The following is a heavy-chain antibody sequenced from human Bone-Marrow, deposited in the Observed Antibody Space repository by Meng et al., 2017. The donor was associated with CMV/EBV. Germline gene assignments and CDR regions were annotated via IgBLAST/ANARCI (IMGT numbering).Heavy chain of an antibody. D-gene: IGHD6-13*01. CDR3: ARAGLAAAGTTAYFYYYGLDV. V-gene: IGHV3-7*01. J-gene: IGHJ6*02. Sequence: GESLKISCAASGFTFSDYWMSWIRQAPGKGLEWVASIKQDGSEKYYVDSVKGRFTISRDNAEKSQSLQMISLRVEDTAVYYCARAGLAAAGTTAYFYYYGLDVWGQGTTVTVSS. CDR2: IKQDGSEK. CDR1: GFTFSDYW.